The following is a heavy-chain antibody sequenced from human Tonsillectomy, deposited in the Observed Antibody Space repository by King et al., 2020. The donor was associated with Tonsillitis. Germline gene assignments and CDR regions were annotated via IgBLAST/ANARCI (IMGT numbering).Heavy chain of an antibody. J-gene: IGHJ4*02. D-gene: IGHD3-22*01. V-gene: IGHV1-2*02. CDR1: GYTFTGYY. CDR3: ARDWPHYDSSGYYYRYFDY. Sequence: VQLVESGAEVKKPGASVKVSCKASGYTFTGYYMHWVRQAPGQGLEWMGWINPNSGGTNYAQKFQGRVTMTRATSISTAYMELSRLRSDDTAVYYCARDWPHYDSSGYYYRYFDYWGQGPLVTVSS. CDR2: INPNSGGT.